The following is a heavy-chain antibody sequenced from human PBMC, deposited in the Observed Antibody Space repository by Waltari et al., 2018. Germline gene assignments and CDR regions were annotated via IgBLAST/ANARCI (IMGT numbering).Heavy chain of an antibody. Sequence: EVQLVESGGGLVQPGGSLRLSCSAPGFTFKNFAMSWVRQAPGKGLEWVSTITESGDTFYADSVKGRFATSRDNYKNTLSLQMNSLRAEDTAVYYCAKRWAIYYFEYWGQGNLVTVSS. CDR2: ITESGDT. J-gene: IGHJ4*02. CDR3: AKRWAIYYFEY. D-gene: IGHD3-9*01. V-gene: IGHV3-23*04. CDR1: GFTFKNFA.